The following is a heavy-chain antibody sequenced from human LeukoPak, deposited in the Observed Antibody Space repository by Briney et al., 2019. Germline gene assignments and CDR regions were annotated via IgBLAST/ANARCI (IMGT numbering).Heavy chain of an antibody. Sequence: GGALRLSCAASGFTFRSYGMHWVRQAPGKGLGWGAVISYDGSNKYYADSVKGRFTISRDNSKNTLYLQMNSLRAEDTAVYYCAKDKSMVATGYFDYWGQGTLVTVSS. CDR1: GFTFRSYG. CDR3: AKDKSMVATGYFDY. D-gene: IGHD5-12*01. J-gene: IGHJ4*02. CDR2: ISYDGSNK. V-gene: IGHV3-30*18.